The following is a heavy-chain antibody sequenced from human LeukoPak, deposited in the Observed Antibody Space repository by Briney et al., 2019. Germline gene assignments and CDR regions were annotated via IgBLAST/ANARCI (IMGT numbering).Heavy chain of an antibody. D-gene: IGHD6-19*01. CDR1: GGTFSSYA. CDR3: ARAPYSSGGSINHYYYYYMDV. V-gene: IGHV1-69*13. J-gene: IGHJ6*03. Sequence: SVKVSCKASGGTFSSYAISWVRQAPGQGLEWMGGIIPIFGTANYAQKFQGRVTITADESTSTAYMELTSLGSEETAVYYCARAPYSSGGSINHYYYYYMDVWGKGTTVTVSS. CDR2: IIPIFGTA.